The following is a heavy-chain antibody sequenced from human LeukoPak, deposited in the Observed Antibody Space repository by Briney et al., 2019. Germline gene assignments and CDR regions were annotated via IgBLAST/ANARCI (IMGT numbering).Heavy chain of an antibody. J-gene: IGHJ3*02. D-gene: IGHD3-22*01. CDR2: IIPIFGTA. Sequence: ASVKVSCKASGGTFSSYAISWVRQAPGQGLEWMGGIIPIFGTANYAQKFLGRVTITTDESTSTAYMELSSLRSEDTAVYYCARSRYYYDSSGYFIDAFDIWGQGTMVTVSS. CDR3: ARSRYYYDSSGYFIDAFDI. CDR1: GGTFSSYA. V-gene: IGHV1-69*05.